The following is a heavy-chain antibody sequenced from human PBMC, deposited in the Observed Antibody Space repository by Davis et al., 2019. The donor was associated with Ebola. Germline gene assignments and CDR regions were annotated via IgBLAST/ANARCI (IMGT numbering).Heavy chain of an antibody. J-gene: IGHJ4*02. V-gene: IGHV1-8*01. D-gene: IGHD1-26*01. CDR2: INPNSGGT. CDR3: ATEILVGATGVFDY. Sequence: ASVKVSCKASGYTFTRYDITWVRQAPGQRLEWMGWINPNSGGTIYAQKFQGRVTMTEDTSTDTAYMELSSLRSEDTAVYYCATEILVGATGVFDYWGQGTLVTVSS. CDR1: GYTFTRYD.